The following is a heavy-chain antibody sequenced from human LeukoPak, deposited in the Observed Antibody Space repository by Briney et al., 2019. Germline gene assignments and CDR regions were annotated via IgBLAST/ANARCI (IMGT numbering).Heavy chain of an antibody. CDR1: GYTLTELS. Sequence: ASVKVSCKVSGYTLTELSMHWVRQAPRKGLEWTGDFDPEDGETIYAQKFQGRVTMTEDTSTDTAYMELSNLRSEDTAVYYCAISAVAGVYYYYGMDVWGQGTTVTVSS. D-gene: IGHD6-19*01. CDR3: AISAVAGVYYYYGMDV. J-gene: IGHJ6*02. V-gene: IGHV1-24*01. CDR2: FDPEDGET.